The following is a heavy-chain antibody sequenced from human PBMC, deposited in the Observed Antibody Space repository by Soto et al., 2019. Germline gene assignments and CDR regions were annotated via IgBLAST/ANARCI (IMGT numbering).Heavy chain of an antibody. D-gene: IGHD2-21*02. Sequence: LRLSCAASGFTFSSYGMHWVRQAPGKGLEWVAVISYDGSNKYYADSVKGRFTISRDNSKNTLYLQMNSLRAEDTAVYYCARDYVVVVTATMGPDYWGQGTLVTVSS. J-gene: IGHJ4*02. CDR1: GFTFSSYG. V-gene: IGHV3-30*19. CDR2: ISYDGSNK. CDR3: ARDYVVVVTATMGPDY.